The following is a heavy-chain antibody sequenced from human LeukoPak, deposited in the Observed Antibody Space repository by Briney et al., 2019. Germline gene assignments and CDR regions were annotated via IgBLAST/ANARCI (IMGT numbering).Heavy chain of an antibody. D-gene: IGHD1-14*01. V-gene: IGHV3-30*04. J-gene: IGHJ4*02. Sequence: GRSLTLSCAASGFTFISYAMHWVRQAPGKGLGWVAVISYDGTNKYYANSVKGRFTISRDNSKNTLYLQMTSLRAEDTAVYYCARSPVYTYYFDYWGQGTLVTVSS. CDR2: ISYDGTNK. CDR1: GFTFISYA. CDR3: ARSPVYTYYFDY.